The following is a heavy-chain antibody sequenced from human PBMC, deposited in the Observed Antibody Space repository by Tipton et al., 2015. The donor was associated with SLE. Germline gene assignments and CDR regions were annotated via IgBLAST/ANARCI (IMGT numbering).Heavy chain of an antibody. D-gene: IGHD6-19*01. CDR3: ARGVAERLGLDF. J-gene: IGHJ4*02. Sequence: TLSLTCTVSGGSIGPFYWHWIRQSPGKALEWIGYIYFDGNSNCRGNYNPSLKSRVTMSVDPSKMQFSLNLNSVTAADTALYFCARGVAERLGLDFWGQGTLVTVSS. V-gene: IGHV4-59*01. CDR1: GGSIGPFY. CDR2: IYFDGNS.